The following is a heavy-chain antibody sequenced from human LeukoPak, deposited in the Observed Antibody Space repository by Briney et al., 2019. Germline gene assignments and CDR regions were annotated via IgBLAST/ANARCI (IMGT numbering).Heavy chain of an antibody. V-gene: IGHV4-39*01. J-gene: IGHJ4*02. D-gene: IGHD3-10*01. CDR3: EGPSSPFDY. CDR2: IYYSGST. CDR1: GGSISSSTSY. Sequence: SETLSLTCTVSGGSISSSTSYWGWIRQPPGKGLEWIGTIYYSGSTYYSGTTYYNPSLKSRVTVSVDTSKNQFSLKLSSVTAADTAVYYCEGPSSPFDYWGQGTLVTVSS.